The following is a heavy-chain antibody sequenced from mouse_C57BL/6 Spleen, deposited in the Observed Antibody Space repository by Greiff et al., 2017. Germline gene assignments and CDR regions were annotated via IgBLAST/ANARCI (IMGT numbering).Heavy chain of an antibody. CDR2: IYPGDGDT. V-gene: IGHV1-82*01. Sequence: QVQLQQSGPELVKPGASVKISCKASGYAFSSSWMNWVKQRPGKGLEWIGRIYPGDGDTNYNGKFKGKATLTADKSSSTAYMQLSSLTSEDSAVYFCARDGNYDGYAMDYWGQGTSVTVSS. D-gene: IGHD2-1*01. CDR3: ARDGNYDGYAMDY. CDR1: GYAFSSSW. J-gene: IGHJ4*01.